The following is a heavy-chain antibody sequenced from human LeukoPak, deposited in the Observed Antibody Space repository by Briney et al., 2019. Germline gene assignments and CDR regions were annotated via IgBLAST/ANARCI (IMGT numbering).Heavy chain of an antibody. J-gene: IGHJ6*02. D-gene: IGHD3-10*01. CDR1: GFTVSSNY. CDR3: AKVSGRILIWPQPFGDGMDV. V-gene: IGHV3-23*01. Sequence: AGGSLRLSCAASGFTVSSNYMSWVRQVPGKGLEWVSAISGSGGDSYYAASVKGRFTISRDNSKNTLYLQMNSLRVEDTAVYYCAKVSGRILIWPQPFGDGMDVWGQGTTVTVSS. CDR2: ISGSGGDS.